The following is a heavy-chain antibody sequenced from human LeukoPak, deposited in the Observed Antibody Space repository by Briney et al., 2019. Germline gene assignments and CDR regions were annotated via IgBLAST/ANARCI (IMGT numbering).Heavy chain of an antibody. CDR2: ISYDGSNK. CDR1: GFTFSSYA. J-gene: IGHJ4*02. CDR3: ARDLDSYGYLGVDY. V-gene: IGHV3-30-3*01. Sequence: GGSLRLSCAASGFTFSSYAMHWVRQAPGKGLEWVAVISYDGSNKYYADSVKGRFTISRDNSKNTLYLQMSSLRAEDTAVYYCARDLDSYGYLGVDYWGQGTLVTVSS. D-gene: IGHD5-18*01.